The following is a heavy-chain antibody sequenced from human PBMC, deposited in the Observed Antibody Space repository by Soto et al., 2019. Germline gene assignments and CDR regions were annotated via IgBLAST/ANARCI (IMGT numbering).Heavy chain of an antibody. CDR1: GYTFTSYA. V-gene: IGHV1-3*01. Sequence: ASVKVSCKASGYTFTSYAMHWVRQAPGQRLEWKGWINAGNGNTKYSQKFQGRVTITRDTSASTAYMELSSLRSEDTAVYYCARPLVSGYYYYGMDVWGQGTTVTVSS. CDR3: ARPLVSGYYYYGMDV. D-gene: IGHD3-10*01. CDR2: INAGNGNT. J-gene: IGHJ6*02.